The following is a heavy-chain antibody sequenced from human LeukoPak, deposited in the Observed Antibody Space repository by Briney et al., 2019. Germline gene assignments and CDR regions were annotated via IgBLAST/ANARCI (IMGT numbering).Heavy chain of an antibody. V-gene: IGHV3-74*01. Sequence: PGGSLRLSCAASGFTFSTYWMHWVRQAPGKGLVWVSRIKSDGSTNYADSVKGRFTISRDNAKNTLYLEMKSLRVEDTAVYYCARELPREVTLDSWGQGTLVTVSP. J-gene: IGHJ5*01. D-gene: IGHD2-21*02. CDR1: GFTFSTYW. CDR3: ARELPREVTLDS. CDR2: IKSDGST.